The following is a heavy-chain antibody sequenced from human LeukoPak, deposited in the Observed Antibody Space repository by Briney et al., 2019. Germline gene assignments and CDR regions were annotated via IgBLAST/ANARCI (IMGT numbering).Heavy chain of an antibody. V-gene: IGHV3-23*01. CDR2: ISGSGGST. D-gene: IGHD3-22*01. J-gene: IGHJ4*02. CDR1: GFTFSSYA. Sequence: PGGSLRLSCAASGFTFSSYAMSWVRQAPGKGLEWVSAISGSGGSTYYADSVKGRFTIYRDNSKNTLYLQMNSLRAEDTAVYYCAKDRLWDSSPPFDYWGQGTLVTVSS. CDR3: AKDRLWDSSPPFDY.